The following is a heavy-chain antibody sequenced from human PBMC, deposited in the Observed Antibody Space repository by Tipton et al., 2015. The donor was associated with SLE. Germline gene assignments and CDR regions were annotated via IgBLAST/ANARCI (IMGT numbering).Heavy chain of an antibody. CDR3: ARPNSGYDPDAFDI. CDR1: GGSIRGYY. Sequence: TLSLTCTVSGGSIRGYYWSWIRQPPGGGLEWIGYIHYSRSTKYNPSLKSRVTISVDTSKNQFSLKLTSVTAADTAVYYCARPNSGYDPDAFDIWGQGTMVTVSS. D-gene: IGHD5-12*01. V-gene: IGHV4-59*08. CDR2: IHYSRST. J-gene: IGHJ3*02.